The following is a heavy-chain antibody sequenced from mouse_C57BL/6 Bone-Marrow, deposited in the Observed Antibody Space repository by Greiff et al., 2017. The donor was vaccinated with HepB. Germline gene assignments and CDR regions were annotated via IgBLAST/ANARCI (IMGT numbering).Heavy chain of an antibody. V-gene: IGHV1-47*01. CDR3: ARGYGSSYFDY. J-gene: IGHJ2*01. D-gene: IGHD1-1*01. CDR2: FHPYNDDT. CDR1: GYTFTTYP. Sequence: QVQLQQSGAELVKPGASVKMSCKASGYTFTTYPIEWIGNFHPYNDDTKYNEKFKGKATLTVEKSSSTVYLELSRLTSDDSAVYYCARGYGSSYFDYWGQGTTLTVSS.